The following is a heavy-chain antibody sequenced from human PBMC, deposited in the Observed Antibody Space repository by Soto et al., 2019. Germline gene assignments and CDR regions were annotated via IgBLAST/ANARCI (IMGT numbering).Heavy chain of an antibody. J-gene: IGHJ5*02. CDR1: GGSFSGYY. Sequence: SETLSLTCAVYGGSFSGYYWSWIRQPPGKGLEWIGEINHSGSTNYNPSLKSRVTISVDTSKNQFSLKLSSVTAADTAVYYCARGTSPLVYSSSWCCWFDPWGQGTLVTVSS. V-gene: IGHV4-34*01. CDR3: ARGTSPLVYSSSWCCWFDP. CDR2: INHSGST. D-gene: IGHD6-13*01.